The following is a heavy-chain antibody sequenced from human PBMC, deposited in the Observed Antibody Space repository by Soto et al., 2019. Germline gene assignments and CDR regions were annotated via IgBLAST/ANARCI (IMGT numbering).Heavy chain of an antibody. CDR3: ARDSGSGSANSVNHYLDY. V-gene: IGHV3-7*01. Sequence: GGSLRLSCAASGFTFGSYWMSWVRQAPGKGLEWLATIKWDASEKKYVDSVKGRFTMSIDNSKNSLYLQMDSLRAEDKAVYYCARDSGSGSANSVNHYLDYWGHVTLVTVSS. J-gene: IGHJ4*01. CDR2: IKWDASEK. D-gene: IGHD3-10*01. CDR1: GFTFGSYW.